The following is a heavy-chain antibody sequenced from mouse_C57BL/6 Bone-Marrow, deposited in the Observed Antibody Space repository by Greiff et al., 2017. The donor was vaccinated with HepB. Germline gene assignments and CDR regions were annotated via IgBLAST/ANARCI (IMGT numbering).Heavy chain of an antibody. J-gene: IGHJ2*01. Sequence: QVQLKESGAELVKPGASVKLSCKASGYTFTEYTIHWVKQRSGQGLEWIGWFYPGSGSIKYNEKFKDKATLTADKSSSTVYMELSRLTSEDSAVYFCARHEDRGRTAQARGRYFDYWGQGTTLTVSS. CDR3: ARHEDRGRTAQARGRYFDY. CDR1: GYTFTEYT. CDR2: FYPGSGSI. D-gene: IGHD3-2*02. V-gene: IGHV1-62-2*01.